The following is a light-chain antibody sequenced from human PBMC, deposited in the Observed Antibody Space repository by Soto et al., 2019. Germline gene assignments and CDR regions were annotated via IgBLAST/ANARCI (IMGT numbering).Light chain of an antibody. Sequence: EIVLTQSPATLSLSPGEIATLPCRASQSVSTSLAWYQQRPGQAPRLLIYDVSNRAAGVPARFSGSGSRTDFTLTISNLEPEDFAIYYCQERSNWPRLTFGGGTPVEIK. CDR3: QERSNWPRLT. CDR1: QSVSTS. J-gene: IGKJ4*01. CDR2: DVS. V-gene: IGKV3-11*01.